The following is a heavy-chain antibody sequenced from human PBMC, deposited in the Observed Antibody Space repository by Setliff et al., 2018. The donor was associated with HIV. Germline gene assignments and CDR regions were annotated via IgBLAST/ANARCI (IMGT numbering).Heavy chain of an antibody. D-gene: IGHD1-26*01. V-gene: IGHV4-39*01. CDR1: GGSIRTGAYY. CDR2: IYYDGRT. J-gene: IGHJ4*02. Sequence: LSLTCTVSGGSIRTGAYYWGWIRQPPGKGLEWIGSIYYDGRTFYKPSLKSRVTISLDTSKNRFSLQLTSVTAADTAVYYCARHRDGGTYPLDYWGQGTLVTVSS. CDR3: ARHRDGGTYPLDY.